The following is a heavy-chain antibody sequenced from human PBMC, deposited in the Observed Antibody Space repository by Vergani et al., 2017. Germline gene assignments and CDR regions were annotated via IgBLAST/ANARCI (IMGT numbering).Heavy chain of an antibody. Sequence: QVQLQESGPGLVKPPGTLSLTCAVSGGSISSSNWWSWVRQPPGKGLEWSGESYHSGSTNYNPSLKSRVTISVDKSKNQFSLKLSSVTAADTAVYYCARVRGAVTRTFDPWGQGTLVTVSS. D-gene: IGHD4-17*01. CDR3: ARVRGAVTRTFDP. V-gene: IGHV4-4*03. CDR1: GGSISSSNW. CDR2: SYHSGST. J-gene: IGHJ5*02.